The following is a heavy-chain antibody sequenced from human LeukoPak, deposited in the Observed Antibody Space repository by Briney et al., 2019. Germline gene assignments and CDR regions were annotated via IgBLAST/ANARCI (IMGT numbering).Heavy chain of an antibody. J-gene: IGHJ4*02. V-gene: IGHV1-46*01. Sequence: ASVKVSCKASGYTFTSYYMHWVRQAPGQGLEWIGIINPSGGSTSYAQKFQGRVTMTRDTSTSTVYMELSSLRSEDTAVYYCARGGSIAARPAYFDYWGQGTLVTVSS. CDR3: ARGGSIAARPAYFDY. D-gene: IGHD6-6*01. CDR2: INPSGGST. CDR1: GYTFTSYY.